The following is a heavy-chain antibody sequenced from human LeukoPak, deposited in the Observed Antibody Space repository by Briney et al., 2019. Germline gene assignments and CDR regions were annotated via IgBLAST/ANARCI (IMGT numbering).Heavy chain of an antibody. CDR1: GYSFSYYW. CDR2: IWPSDSDT. CDR3: AIHIQSSGWSYFDY. D-gene: IGHD6-19*01. Sequence: GESLKISCMGSGYSFSYYWIGWVRQMPGKGLEWMGIIWPSDSDTKYSPSFQGQVNISADKSIRTAYLQSSSLSASDTAMYYCAIHIQSSGWSYFDYWGQGTLVTVSS. V-gene: IGHV5-51*01. J-gene: IGHJ4*02.